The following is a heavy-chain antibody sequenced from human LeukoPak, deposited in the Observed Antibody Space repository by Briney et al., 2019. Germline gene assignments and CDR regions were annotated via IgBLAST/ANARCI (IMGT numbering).Heavy chain of an antibody. CDR2: INPNSGDT. J-gene: IGHJ3*01. V-gene: IGHV1-2*06. CDR3: ARVDSGHDYGPS. Sequence: ASVKVSCKASGHTFTAYYMHWVRQVPGQGLEWMGRINPNSGDTDYAQKFQGRVIMTRDTSISTAYMEVSRLRSDDTAVYYCARVDSGHDYGPSWGQGTTVTVSS. D-gene: IGHD5-12*01. CDR1: GHTFTAYY.